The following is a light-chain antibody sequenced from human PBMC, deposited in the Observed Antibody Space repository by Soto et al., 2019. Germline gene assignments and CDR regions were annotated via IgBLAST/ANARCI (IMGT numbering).Light chain of an antibody. CDR2: GAY. Sequence: ETVMTQSPATLSVSPGERATLSCRASQSVSNKLAWYQQKPGQAPRLLIYGAYNRATGFPARFSGSGSGTEFTLTISSLQSEDFAVYYCQQYNSWPLTFGGGTRVEI. J-gene: IGKJ4*01. CDR1: QSVSNK. V-gene: IGKV3-15*01. CDR3: QQYNSWPLT.